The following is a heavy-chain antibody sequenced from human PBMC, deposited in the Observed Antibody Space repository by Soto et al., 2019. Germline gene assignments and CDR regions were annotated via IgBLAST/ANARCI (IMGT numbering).Heavy chain of an antibody. V-gene: IGHV1-18*01. CDR1: DHTFTYYG. CDR3: AVTGGHYFGLDV. CDR2: ISGYNGNT. Sequence: QVQLLQSGGEVKKPGASVKVSCNSPDHTFTYYGTTWVRLAPGQWLEWMEWISGYNGNTKYAQKFQDRVTMSADTSTRTAYMEMRSVTSDDTAVYFCAVTGGHYFGLDVWGQGATVTASS. D-gene: IGHD2-8*02. J-gene: IGHJ6*02.